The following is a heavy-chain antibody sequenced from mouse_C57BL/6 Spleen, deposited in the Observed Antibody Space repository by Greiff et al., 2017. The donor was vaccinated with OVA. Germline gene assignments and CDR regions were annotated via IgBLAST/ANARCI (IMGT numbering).Heavy chain of an antibody. CDR2: INPSTGGT. CDR1: GYSFTGYY. V-gene: IGHV1-42*01. Sequence: EVQLQQSGPELVKPGASVKISCKASGYSFTGYYMNWVKQSPEKSLEWIGEINPSTGGTTYNQKFKAKATLTVDKSSSTAYMQLKSLTSEDSAVYYCARWGYYGSSYRLFAYWGQGTLVTVSA. J-gene: IGHJ3*01. CDR3: ARWGYYGSSYRLFAY. D-gene: IGHD1-1*01.